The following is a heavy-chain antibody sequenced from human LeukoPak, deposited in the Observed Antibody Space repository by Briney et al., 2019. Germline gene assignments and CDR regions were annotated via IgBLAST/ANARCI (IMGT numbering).Heavy chain of an antibody. CDR2: INDNGGQR. V-gene: IGHV3-23*01. CDR3: VRLRRNSDPSGYYYYYDY. J-gene: IGHJ4*02. CDR1: GFAFNNYA. Sequence: PVGSLRLSCAASGFAFNNYAMTWVRQAPGKGLEWVSNINDNGGQRHYTDSVKGRFTISRDNSKNTLFLQMDSLRAEDTAVYHCVRLRRNSDPSGYYYYYDYWGRGTLVTVSS. D-gene: IGHD5-12*01.